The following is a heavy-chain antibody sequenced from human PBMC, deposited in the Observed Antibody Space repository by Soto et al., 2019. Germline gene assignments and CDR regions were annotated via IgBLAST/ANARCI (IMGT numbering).Heavy chain of an antibody. V-gene: IGHV3-11*01. D-gene: IGHD3-22*01. Sequence: PGGSLRLSCAASGFAFNDYYMNWVRQVPGKGLEWLSYISGSGNTIYYAESVKGRFTVSRDNAKNSLFLQMSGLRAGDTAVYYCARGIITSSLAYYFVLDFCALGTTVPVSS. CDR2: ISGSGNTI. J-gene: IGHJ2*01. CDR1: GFAFNDYY. CDR3: ARGIITSSLAYYFVLDF.